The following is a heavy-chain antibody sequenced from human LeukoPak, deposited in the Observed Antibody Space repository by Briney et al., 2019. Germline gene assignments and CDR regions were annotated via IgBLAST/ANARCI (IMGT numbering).Heavy chain of an antibody. CDR1: GGSISSYY. Sequence: PSETLSLTCPVSGGSISSYYWSWIRQPPGKGLEWIAYIYYIGSTNYNPSLKSRVTISVDTSKNQFSLKLYSVTAADTAVYYCARHLVYGSGTQPYFDYWGQGTLVTVSS. CDR3: ARHLVYGSGTQPYFDY. CDR2: IYYIGST. V-gene: IGHV4-59*08. D-gene: IGHD3-10*01. J-gene: IGHJ4*02.